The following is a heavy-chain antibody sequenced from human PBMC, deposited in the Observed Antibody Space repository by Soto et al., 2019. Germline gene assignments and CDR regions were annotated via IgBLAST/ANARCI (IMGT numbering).Heavy chain of an antibody. CDR2: INHSGST. CDR1: GGSFSGYY. V-gene: IGHV4-34*01. D-gene: IGHD1-7*01. J-gene: IGHJ4*02. CDR3: ARGARYNWSYGSRRPATLDY. Sequence: SSETLSLTCAVYGGSFSGYYWSWIRQPAGKGLEWIGEINHSGSTNYNPSLKSRVTISVDTSKNQFSLKLSSVTAADTAVYYCARGARYNWSYGSRRPATLDYWGQGTLVTVSS.